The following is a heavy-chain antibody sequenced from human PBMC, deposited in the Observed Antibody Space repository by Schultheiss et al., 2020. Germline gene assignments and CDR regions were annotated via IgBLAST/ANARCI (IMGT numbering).Heavy chain of an antibody. Sequence: GSLRLSCAVSGGSISSYYWSWIRQPPGKGLEWIGYIYHSGSTYYNPSLKSRVTISVDTSKNQFSLKLSSVTAADTAVYYCARGRVGYCTNGVCYYFDYWGQGTLVTVSS. CDR1: GGSISSYY. CDR3: ARGRVGYCTNGVCYYFDY. CDR2: IYHSGST. D-gene: IGHD2-8*01. V-gene: IGHV4-4*08. J-gene: IGHJ4*02.